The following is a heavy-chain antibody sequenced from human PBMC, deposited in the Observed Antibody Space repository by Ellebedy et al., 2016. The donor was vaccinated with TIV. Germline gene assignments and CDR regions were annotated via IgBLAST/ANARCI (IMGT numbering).Heavy chain of an antibody. V-gene: IGHV1-46*01. D-gene: IGHD3-22*01. CDR2: INPSGGST. Sequence: ASVKVSCKASGYTFTSYYMHWVRQAPGQGLEWMGIINPSGGSTSYAQKFQGRVTMTRDTSTSTVYMELSSLRSEDTAVYYCAREKIKSPYYYDSSGYSKDVAYYYYGMDVWGQGTTVTVSS. J-gene: IGHJ6*02. CDR3: AREKIKSPYYYDSSGYSKDVAYYYYGMDV. CDR1: GYTFTSYY.